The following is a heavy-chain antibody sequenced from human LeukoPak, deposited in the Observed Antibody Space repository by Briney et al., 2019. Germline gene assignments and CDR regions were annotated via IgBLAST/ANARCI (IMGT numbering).Heavy chain of an antibody. CDR1: GGSISSSSYY. CDR2: IYYSGST. V-gene: IGHV4-39*07. D-gene: IGHD3-10*01. CDR3: ARANSSYGTNWFDP. J-gene: IGHJ5*02. Sequence: SETLSLTCTVSGGSISSSSYYWGWIRQPPGKGLEWIGSIYYSGSTYYNASLKSRVTISVDTSKNQFSLKLSSVTAADTAVYYCARANSSYGTNWFDPWGQGTLVTVSS.